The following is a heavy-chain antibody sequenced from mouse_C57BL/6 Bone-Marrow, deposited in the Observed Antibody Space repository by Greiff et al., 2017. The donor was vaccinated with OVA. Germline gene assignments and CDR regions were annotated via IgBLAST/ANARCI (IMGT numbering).Heavy chain of an antibody. CDR2: ISSGGSYT. CDR3: ARQLRLRLAY. V-gene: IGHV5-6*01. D-gene: IGHD3-2*02. J-gene: IGHJ3*01. Sequence: EVKLVESGGDLVKPGGSLKLSCAASGFTFSSYGMSWVRQTPDKRLEWVATISSGGSYTYYPDSVKGRFTISRDNAKNTLYLQMSSLKSEDTAMYYCARQLRLRLAYWGQGTLVTVSA. CDR1: GFTFSSYG.